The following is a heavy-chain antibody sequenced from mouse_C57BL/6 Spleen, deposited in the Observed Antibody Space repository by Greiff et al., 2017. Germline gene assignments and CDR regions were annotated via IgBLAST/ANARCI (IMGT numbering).Heavy chain of an antibody. V-gene: IGHV1-69*01. Sequence: QVQLQQPGAELVMPGASVKLSCKASGYTFTSYWMHWVKQRPGQGLEWIGEIDPSDSYTNYNQKFKGKSTLTVDKSSSTAYMQLSSLTSEDSAVDYCARSNYGSSPFAYWGQGTLVTVSA. D-gene: IGHD1-1*01. J-gene: IGHJ3*01. CDR1: GYTFTSYW. CDR3: ARSNYGSSPFAY. CDR2: IDPSDSYT.